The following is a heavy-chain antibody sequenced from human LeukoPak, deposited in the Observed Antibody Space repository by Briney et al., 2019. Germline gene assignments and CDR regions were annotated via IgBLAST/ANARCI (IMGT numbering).Heavy chain of an antibody. Sequence: PSETLSLTCAVSGGSISSSNWWSWVRQPPGKGLEWIGEIYHSGSTNYNPSLKSRVTISVDKSKNQFSLKLSSVTAADTAVYYCAKHYMGPYDNRGLDYWGQGSLVTVSS. CDR2: IYHSGST. D-gene: IGHD3-10*01. CDR3: AKHYMGPYDNRGLDY. J-gene: IGHJ4*02. V-gene: IGHV4-4*02. CDR1: GGSISSSNW.